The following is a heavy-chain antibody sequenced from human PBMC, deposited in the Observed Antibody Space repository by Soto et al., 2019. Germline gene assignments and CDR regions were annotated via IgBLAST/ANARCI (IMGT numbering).Heavy chain of an antibody. CDR2: IDPSDSYT. J-gene: IGHJ4*02. Sequence: GESLKISCKGSGYSFTSYWISWVRQMPGKGLEWMGRIDPSDSYTNYSPSFQGHVTISRDDSKNTAYLQMTSLKSEDTAVYYCSRLGFASHGVDFWGLGTLVTVSS. CDR3: SRLGFASHGVDF. D-gene: IGHD3-10*01. CDR1: GYSFTSYW. V-gene: IGHV5-10-1*01.